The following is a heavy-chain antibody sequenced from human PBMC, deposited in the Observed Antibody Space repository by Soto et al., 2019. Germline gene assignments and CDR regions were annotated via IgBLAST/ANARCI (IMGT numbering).Heavy chain of an antibody. CDR2: INPNSGGT. CDR1: GYTFTGYY. D-gene: IGHD6-13*01. V-gene: IGHV1-2*02. Sequence: ASVKVSCKASGYTFTGYYMHWVRQAPGQGLEWMGWINPNSGGTNYAQKFQGRVTMTRDTSISTAYMELSRLRSDDTAVYYCARGPISSSWIVCYGMDVWGQGTTVTVSS. CDR3: ARGPISSSWIVCYGMDV. J-gene: IGHJ6*02.